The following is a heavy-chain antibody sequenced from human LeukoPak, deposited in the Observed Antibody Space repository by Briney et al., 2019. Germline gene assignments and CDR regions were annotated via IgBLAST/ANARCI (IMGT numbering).Heavy chain of an antibody. Sequence: SETLSLTCAVYGGSFSGYYWSWLRQPPGKGLGWIGEINHSGSTNYNPSLKSRVTISVDTSKNQFSLKLSSVTAADTAVYYCATLKRIAARPLPSDYWGQGTLVTVSS. CDR1: GGSFSGYY. CDR2: INHSGST. J-gene: IGHJ4*02. D-gene: IGHD6-6*01. V-gene: IGHV4-34*01. CDR3: ATLKRIAARPLPSDY.